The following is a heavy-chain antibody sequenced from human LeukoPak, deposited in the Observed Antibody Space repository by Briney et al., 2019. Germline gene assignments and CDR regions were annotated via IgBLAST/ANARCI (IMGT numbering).Heavy chain of an antibody. CDR2: ISWNSGSI. CDR1: GFTFDDYA. CDR3: AKGPAGYYQYYFDY. D-gene: IGHD3-9*01. J-gene: IGHJ4*02. Sequence: GGSLRLSCAASGFTFDDYAMHWVRQAPGKGLEGVSGISWNSGSIVYADSVKGRFTISRDNAKNSLYLQMNSLRAEDTALYYCAKGPAGYYQYYFDYWGQGTLVTVSS. V-gene: IGHV3-9*01.